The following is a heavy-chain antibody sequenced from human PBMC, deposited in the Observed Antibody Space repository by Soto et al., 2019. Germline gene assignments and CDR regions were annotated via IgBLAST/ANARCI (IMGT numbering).Heavy chain of an antibody. D-gene: IGHD1-7*01. Sequence: ESLKISCKDSGYSFTSYWIGWVRQMPGKGLEWMGMIYPGDSDTRYSPSFQGQVTISADKSISTAYLQWSSLKASDTAKYYCARLEITGTTIDYWGQGTLVTVSS. V-gene: IGHV5-51*01. CDR2: IYPGDSDT. J-gene: IGHJ4*02. CDR3: ARLEITGTTIDY. CDR1: GYSFTSYW.